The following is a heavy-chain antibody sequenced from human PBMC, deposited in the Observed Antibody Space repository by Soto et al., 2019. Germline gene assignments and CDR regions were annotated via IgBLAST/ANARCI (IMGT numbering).Heavy chain of an antibody. J-gene: IGHJ4*02. V-gene: IGHV3-30*18. CDR1: GFTFSSYG. Sequence: QVQLVESGGGVVQPGRSLRLSCAASGFTFSSYGTHWVRQAPGKGLEWVAVISYDGSNKYYADSVKGRFTISRDNSKNTLYLQMNSLRAEDTAVYYCAKDSGWKFDYWGQGTLVTVSS. D-gene: IGHD3-10*01. CDR2: ISYDGSNK. CDR3: AKDSGWKFDY.